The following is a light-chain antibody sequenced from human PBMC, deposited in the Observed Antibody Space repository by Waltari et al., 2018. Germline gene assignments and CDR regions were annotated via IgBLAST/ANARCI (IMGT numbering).Light chain of an antibody. J-gene: IGKJ1*01. Sequence: DIQMTQSPSSLPASVGDRVTITCRASQSISNLLAWYQQKPGKAPKYLISKASNLESGVPSRFSGSGSGTEFTLTISSLQPDDFASYYCQQYNGRFGQGTKVEMK. V-gene: IGKV1-5*03. CDR1: QSISNL. CDR3: QQYNGR. CDR2: KAS.